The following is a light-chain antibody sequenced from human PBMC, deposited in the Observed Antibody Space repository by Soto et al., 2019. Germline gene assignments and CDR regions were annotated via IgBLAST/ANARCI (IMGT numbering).Light chain of an antibody. CDR3: TSYRRGPLYV. CDR1: SADVSSSNF. J-gene: IGLJ1*01. Sequence: QSALTQPASVSGSPGQSITISCTGISADVSSSNFVSWYQHRPGKAPRLILYDVSHRPSGVSNRFSGSKAGDTASLTISGLQLEDEADYYCTSYRRGPLYVFGTGTKLTVL. CDR2: DVS. V-gene: IGLV2-14*03.